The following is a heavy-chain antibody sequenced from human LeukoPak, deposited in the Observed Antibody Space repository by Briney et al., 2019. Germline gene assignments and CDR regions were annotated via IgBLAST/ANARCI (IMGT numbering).Heavy chain of an antibody. CDR3: AREALPGIAASDDY. D-gene: IGHD6-13*01. J-gene: IGHJ4*02. CDR1: GGTFSSYA. V-gene: IGHV1-69*13. CDR2: VIPIFGTA. Sequence: SVKVSCKASGGTFSSYAISWVRQAPGQGLEWMGGVIPIFGTANYAQKFQGRVTITADESTSTAYMELSSLRSEDTAVYYCAREALPGIAASDDYWGQGTLVTVSS.